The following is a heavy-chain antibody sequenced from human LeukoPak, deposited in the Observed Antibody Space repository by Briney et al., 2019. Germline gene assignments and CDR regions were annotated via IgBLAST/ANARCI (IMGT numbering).Heavy chain of an antibody. V-gene: IGHV3-30*02. CDR2: IRYDGTSK. J-gene: IGHJ4*02. Sequence: GGSLRLSCAASGFTFSSSGMHWVRQAPGKGLEWVSFIRYDGTSKYYADSVKGRFTISRDNSKNTVYLKMNSVRAEDTAVYYCAKETRGSYSDYWGQGTLVTVSS. CDR3: AKETRGSYSDY. D-gene: IGHD1-26*01. CDR1: GFTFSSSG.